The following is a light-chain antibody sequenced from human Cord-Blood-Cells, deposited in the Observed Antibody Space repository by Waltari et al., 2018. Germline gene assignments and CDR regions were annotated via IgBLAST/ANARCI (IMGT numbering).Light chain of an antibody. CDR1: NIGSKN. J-gene: IGLJ1*01. CDR3: QVWDSSFYV. CDR2: RDS. Sequence: SYELTQPLSVSVALGQTARITCGGNNIGSKNVHWYQQKPGQAPVLVIYRDSNRPSGIPERFSGSNSGNTATLTISRAQAGDEADHYCQVWDSSFYVFGTGTKVTVL. V-gene: IGLV3-9*01.